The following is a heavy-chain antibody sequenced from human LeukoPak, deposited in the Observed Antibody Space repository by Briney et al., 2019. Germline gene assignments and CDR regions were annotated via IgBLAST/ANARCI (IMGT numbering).Heavy chain of an antibody. CDR2: IYTSGNT. Sequence: SETLSLTCTVSSGSISSYYWSWIRQPAGKGLEWIGRIYTSGNTNYNPSLKSRVSMSVDTSKNQFSLKLSSVTAADTAVYYCARTAYYYYGMDVWGQGTTVTVSS. CDR3: ARTAYYYYGMDV. J-gene: IGHJ6*02. CDR1: SGSISSYY. V-gene: IGHV4-4*07.